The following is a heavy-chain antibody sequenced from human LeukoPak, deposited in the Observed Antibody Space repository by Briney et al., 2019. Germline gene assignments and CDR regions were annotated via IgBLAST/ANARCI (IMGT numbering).Heavy chain of an antibody. J-gene: IGHJ4*02. CDR1: GFSFDVHA. CDR2: IGGPAET. Sequence: PGGSLRLSCAASGFSFDVHAMTWVRQAPGKGPEWVATIGGPAETFYADSVRGRFTISRDNSRYTLYLQMNRLRAEGSALYYCAKDWTSHNGVYDCLDFWGQGTLVTVSS. D-gene: IGHD3-16*01. V-gene: IGHV3-23*01. CDR3: AKDWTSHNGVYDCLDF.